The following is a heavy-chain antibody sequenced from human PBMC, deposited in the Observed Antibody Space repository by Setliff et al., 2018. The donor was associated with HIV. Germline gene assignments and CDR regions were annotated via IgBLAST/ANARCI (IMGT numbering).Heavy chain of an antibody. CDR1: GASVSMPGW. CDR2: VSDSGT. D-gene: IGHD1-7*01. CDR3: VKEGRTSTVFDY. Sequence: SETLSLTCTVIGASVSMPGWWGWVRQSPGKRLEWIGEVSDSGTKYNPSLQGRATTSVDRSRNQFSLELRSVTAADTAVYYCVKEGRTSTVFDYWGQGVMVTVSS. J-gene: IGHJ4*02. V-gene: IGHV4-4*02.